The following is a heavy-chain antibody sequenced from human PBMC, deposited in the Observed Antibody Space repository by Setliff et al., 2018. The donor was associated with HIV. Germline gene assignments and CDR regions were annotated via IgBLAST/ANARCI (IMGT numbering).Heavy chain of an antibody. V-gene: IGHV3-66*02. D-gene: IGHD5-18*01. CDR3: ARDREESNGHYGMDV. Sequence: GSLRLSCAASGFTVTSNYMHWVRQAPGKGLEWVSVIYSGGTTYYVDSVKGRFTISRDTSKNTLYLQMNSLRGEDTAVYYCARDREESNGHYGMDVWGQGTTVTVSS. J-gene: IGHJ6*02. CDR2: IYSGGTT. CDR1: GFTVTSNY.